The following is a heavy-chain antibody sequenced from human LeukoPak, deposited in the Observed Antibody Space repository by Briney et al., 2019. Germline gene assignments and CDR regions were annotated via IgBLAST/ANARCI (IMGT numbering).Heavy chain of an antibody. CDR2: IIPIFGTA. CDR1: GGTFSSYA. D-gene: IGHD3-10*01. CDR3: ARSHYGSGSYSGDAFDI. J-gene: IGHJ3*02. V-gene: IGHV1-69*13. Sequence: ASVKVSCKASGGTFSSYAISWVRQAPGQGLEWMGGIIPIFGTANYAQKFQGRVTITADESTSTAYMELSSLRSEDTAVYYCARSHYGSGSYSGDAFDIWGQGTMVTVSS.